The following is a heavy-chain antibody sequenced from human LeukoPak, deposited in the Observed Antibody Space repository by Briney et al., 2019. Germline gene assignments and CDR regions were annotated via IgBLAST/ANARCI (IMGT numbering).Heavy chain of an antibody. CDR2: IYYSGNT. CDR1: GGSISSYY. Sequence: SETLSLTCTVSGGSISSYYWSWIRQPPGKGLEWIGYIYYSGNTNYDPSLKSRVTISVDTSKNQFSLKLSSVTAADAAVYYCARVYYSRSYDYWYFDLWGRGTLVTVSS. J-gene: IGHJ2*01. D-gene: IGHD6-13*01. CDR3: ARVYYSRSYDYWYFDL. V-gene: IGHV4-59*01.